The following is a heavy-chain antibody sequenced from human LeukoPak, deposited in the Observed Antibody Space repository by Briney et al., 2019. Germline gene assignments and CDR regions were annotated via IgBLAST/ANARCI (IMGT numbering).Heavy chain of an antibody. J-gene: IGHJ4*02. D-gene: IGHD6-13*01. CDR3: ARLTADGRLYFVD. Sequence: GGSLRLSCAASGFTVNSNYLSWVRQAPGKGLEWVSTLYNTGNTYYANSVKGRFSISRDNSKNTLFLQVNSLRAEDTAAYYCARLTADGRLYFVDWGPGTLVTVSS. CDR1: GFTVNSNY. V-gene: IGHV3-53*01. CDR2: LYNTGNT.